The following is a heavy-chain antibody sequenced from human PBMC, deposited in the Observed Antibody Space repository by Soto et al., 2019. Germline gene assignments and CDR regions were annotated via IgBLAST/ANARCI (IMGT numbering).Heavy chain of an antibody. D-gene: IGHD5-12*01. J-gene: IGHJ4*02. CDR3: ARGMGGYNFSFDY. Sequence: ASVKVSCKASGYIFTGYYMHWVRQAPGQGLEWMGWINPNSGGTNYAQQFQGRVTMTRDTSISAAYMELSRLTSDDTAVYYCARGMGGYNFSFDYWGQGTLVTVSS. V-gene: IGHV1-2*02. CDR2: INPNSGGT. CDR1: GYIFTGYY.